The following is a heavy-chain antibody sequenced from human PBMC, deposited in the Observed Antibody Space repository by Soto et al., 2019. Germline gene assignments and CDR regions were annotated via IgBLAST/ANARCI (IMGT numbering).Heavy chain of an antibody. D-gene: IGHD3-16*01. CDR2: IYSGGST. Sequence: EGQLVESGGGLVQPGGSLRLSCAASGFTVSTKYMSWVRQAQGKGLEWVSVIYSGGSTFYADTVRGRCTISRDNPKNTVNLHKNSLSAEDTAVYYCARDPWAADYWGQGTLVTVSS. CDR3: ARDPWAADY. CDR1: GFTVSTKY. J-gene: IGHJ4*02. V-gene: IGHV3-66*01.